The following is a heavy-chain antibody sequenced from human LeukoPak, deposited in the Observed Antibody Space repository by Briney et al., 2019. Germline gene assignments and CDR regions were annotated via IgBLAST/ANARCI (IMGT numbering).Heavy chain of an antibody. CDR2: ISGSGGST. CDR3: ARDRVSYSS. CDR1: GFTFSSYA. J-gene: IGHJ4*02. V-gene: IGHV3-23*01. D-gene: IGHD3-22*01. Sequence: PGGSLRLSCAASGFTFSSYAMSWVRQAPGKGLEWVSAISGSGGSTYYADSVKGRFTISRDNSKNTLYLQTNSLRAEDTAVYYRARDRVSYSSWGQGTLVTVSS.